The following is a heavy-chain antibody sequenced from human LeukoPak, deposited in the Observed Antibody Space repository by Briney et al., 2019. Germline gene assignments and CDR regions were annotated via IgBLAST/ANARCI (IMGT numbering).Heavy chain of an antibody. CDR3: ARAGEQWEGEVASFEI. CDR2: IYYSGST. CDR1: GGTPINHY. V-gene: IGHV4-59*11. J-gene: IGHJ3*02. D-gene: IGHD1-26*01. Sequence: PSGTLSLTFTVSGGTPINHYWHWIRQPPGKGLEWVGYIYYSGSTYYNPSLKSRATIRIGMSKTQVSLELSAVTAADTGVYYCARAGEQWEGEVASFEIWGQGTVVTVSA.